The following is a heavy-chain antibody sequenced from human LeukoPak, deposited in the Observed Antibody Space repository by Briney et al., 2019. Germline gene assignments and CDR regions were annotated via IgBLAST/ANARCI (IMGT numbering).Heavy chain of an antibody. J-gene: IGHJ3*02. CDR2: INHRGST. V-gene: IGHV4-34*01. CDR3: ATHPLVLTGAFDI. CDR1: GGSFSGYY. D-gene: IGHD2-8*02. Sequence: SETLFLTCAVYGGSFSGYYWSWIRQPPGKGLEWIGEINHRGSTNYNPSLKSRVTISVDTSKNQFSLKLSSVTAADTTVYYCATHPLVLTGAFDIWGQGTMVTVSS.